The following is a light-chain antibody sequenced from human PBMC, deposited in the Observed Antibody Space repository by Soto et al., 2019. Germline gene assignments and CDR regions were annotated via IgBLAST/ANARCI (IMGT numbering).Light chain of an antibody. CDR3: SSYTRRTTVNVL. V-gene: IGLV2-14*01. Sequence: QSVLTQPASVSGSHGQSITISCTGTSSDVGGYKYVSWYQQHPGKVPKLMIYEVSNRPSGVSNRFSGSKSGNTASLSISGLQAEDEAEYYCSSYTRRTTVNVLFGGGTKLTVL. CDR2: EVS. J-gene: IGLJ2*01. CDR1: SSDVGGYKY.